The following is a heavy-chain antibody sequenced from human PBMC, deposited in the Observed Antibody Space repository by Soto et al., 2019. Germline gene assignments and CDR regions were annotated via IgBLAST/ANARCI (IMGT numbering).Heavy chain of an antibody. CDR3: ARDYPPDSSGYYNFDY. Sequence: QVQLVESGGGVVQPGRSLRLSCVASGFTFSSYAMHWVRQAPGKGLEWVAVISYDGSNKYYADSVKGRFTISRDNSKNTLYLQMNSLRAEDTAVYYCARDYPPDSSGYYNFDYWGQGTLVTVSS. D-gene: IGHD3-22*01. CDR1: GFTFSSYA. V-gene: IGHV3-30-3*01. CDR2: ISYDGSNK. J-gene: IGHJ4*02.